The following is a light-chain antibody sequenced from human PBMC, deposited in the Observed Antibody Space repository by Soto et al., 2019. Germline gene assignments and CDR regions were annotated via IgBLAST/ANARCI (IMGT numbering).Light chain of an antibody. J-gene: IGKJ5*01. CDR3: HQYNERPSNT. CDR1: QSVSSSY. Sequence: DIVLTQFPGTLSLSPVERATLSCRASQSVSSSYLAWYQQKPGQAPRLLVYDASNRATGIPARFSGSGSGTDFTLTISSLEPEDFAVYYCHQYNERPSNTFGQGTRLEIK. CDR2: DAS. V-gene: IGKV3-20*01.